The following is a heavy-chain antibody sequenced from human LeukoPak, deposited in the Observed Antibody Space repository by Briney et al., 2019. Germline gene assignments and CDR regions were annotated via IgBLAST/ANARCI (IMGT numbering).Heavy chain of an antibody. CDR1: GGSFSGYY. D-gene: IGHD1-26*01. V-gene: IGHV4-34*01. J-gene: IGHJ4*02. CDR3: ARRSGSYRQGVDY. Sequence: SETLSLTCAVYGGSFSGYYWSWIRQPPGKGLEWIGEINHSGSTNYNPSLKSRVTISVDTSKDQFSLKLSSVTAADTAAYYCARRSGSYRQGVDYWGQGTLVTVSS. CDR2: INHSGST.